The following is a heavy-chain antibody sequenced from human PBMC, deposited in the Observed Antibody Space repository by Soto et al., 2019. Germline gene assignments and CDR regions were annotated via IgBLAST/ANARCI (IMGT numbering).Heavy chain of an antibody. CDR3: AKVGLAMADPYYFDY. CDR1: GFTFSSYA. Sequence: EVQLLESGGGLLQPGGSLRLSCAASGFTFSSYALIWVRQSPGKGLEWVSAISGRGGSTFYADSVRGRFTISRDNSKNTLYLQMNSLRAEDTAVYYRAKVGLAMADPYYFDYWGQGTLVTVSS. CDR2: ISGRGGST. V-gene: IGHV3-23*01. D-gene: IGHD6-19*01. J-gene: IGHJ4*02.